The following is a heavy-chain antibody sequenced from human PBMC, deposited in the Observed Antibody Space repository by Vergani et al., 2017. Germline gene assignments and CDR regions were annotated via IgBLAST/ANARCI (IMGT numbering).Heavy chain of an antibody. CDR2: IWYDGSNK. V-gene: IGHV3-33*06. D-gene: IGHD3-10*01. J-gene: IGHJ4*02. Sequence: QVQLVESGGNVVQSGTSLRLSCAASGFTFSSYGMHWVRQAPGKGLEWVAVIWYDGSNKYYADSVKGRFTISRDNSKNTLYLQMNSLRAEDTAVYYCAKDSKEQRYYHGSGNYYNFDYWGPGILVTVSS. CDR3: AKDSKEQRYYHGSGNYYNFDY. CDR1: GFTFSSYG.